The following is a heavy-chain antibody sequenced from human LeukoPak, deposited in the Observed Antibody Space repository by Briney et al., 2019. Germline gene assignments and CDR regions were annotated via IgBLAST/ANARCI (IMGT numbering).Heavy chain of an antibody. J-gene: IGHJ4*02. CDR3: AKDSGGGYSNYEGGYFDY. CDR2: ISGSGGST. V-gene: IGHV3-23*01. Sequence: GGSLRLSCAASGFTFSSYAMSWVRQAPGKGLEWVSAISGSGGSTYYADSVKGRFTVSRDNSKNTLYLQMNSLRAEDTAVYYCAKDSGGGYSNYEGGYFDYWGQGTLVTVSS. CDR1: GFTFSSYA. D-gene: IGHD4-11*01.